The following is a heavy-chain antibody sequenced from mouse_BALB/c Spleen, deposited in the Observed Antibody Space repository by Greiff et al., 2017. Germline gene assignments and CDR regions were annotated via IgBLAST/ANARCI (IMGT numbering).Heavy chain of an antibody. Sequence: QVQLQQSGAELVKPGASVKLSCKASGYTFTSYYMYWVKQRPGQGLEWIGEINPSNGGTNFNEKFKSKATLTVDKSSSTAYMQLSSLTSEDSAVYSCTRCGNPRGWFAYWGQGTLVPVSA. D-gene: IGHD2-1*01. J-gene: IGHJ3*01. CDR2: INPSNGGT. CDR1: GYTFTSYY. V-gene: IGHV1S81*02. CDR3: TRCGNPRGWFAY.